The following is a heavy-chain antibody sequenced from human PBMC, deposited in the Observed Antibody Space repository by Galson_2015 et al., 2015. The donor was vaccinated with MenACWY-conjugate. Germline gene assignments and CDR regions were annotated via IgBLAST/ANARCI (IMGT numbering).Heavy chain of an antibody. CDR1: GYSFPSYW. V-gene: IGHV5-51*01. CDR2: IYPSDSDT. CDR3: ARYNVMRWYFEL. J-gene: IGHJ2*01. D-gene: IGHD5-24*01. Sequence: QSGAEVKKPGESLQISCAGSGYSFPSYWIGWVRQMPGKGLEWMGIIYPSDSDTRYSPSFQGQVTISADKSISTAYLQWSSLKASDTAMYYCARYNVMRWYFELWGRGTLVTVSS.